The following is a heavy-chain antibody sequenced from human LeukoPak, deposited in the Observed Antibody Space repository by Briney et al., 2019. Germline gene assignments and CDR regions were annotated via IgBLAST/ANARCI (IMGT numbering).Heavy chain of an antibody. CDR2: IWGNGWNH. Sequence: GRSLRLSRAAHGFTFRNYGIESVRQAPGKGLEWVAVIWGNGWNHFLADAVKGRFTISRGNSQYTLQLQMNSLSGKGTAGFYLARDVLVYTAMVGFDALGGGTLVSVSS. D-gene: IGHD5-18*01. CDR1: GFTFRNYG. V-gene: IGHV3-33*01. CDR3: ARDVLVYTAMVGFDA. J-gene: IGHJ5*02.